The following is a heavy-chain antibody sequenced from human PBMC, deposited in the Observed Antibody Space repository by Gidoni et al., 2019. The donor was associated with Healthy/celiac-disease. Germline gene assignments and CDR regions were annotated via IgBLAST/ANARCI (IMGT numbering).Heavy chain of an antibody. CDR1: GFTFSSYA. V-gene: IGHV3-30-3*01. J-gene: IGHJ5*02. Sequence: PASGFTFSSYAMHWVRQAPGKGLEWVAVISYDGSNKYYADSVKGRFTISRDNSKNTLYLQMNSLRAEDTAVYYCARDLDYYGSGRRLDPWGQGTLVTVSS. CDR2: ISYDGSNK. CDR3: ARDLDYYGSGRRLDP. D-gene: IGHD3-10*01.